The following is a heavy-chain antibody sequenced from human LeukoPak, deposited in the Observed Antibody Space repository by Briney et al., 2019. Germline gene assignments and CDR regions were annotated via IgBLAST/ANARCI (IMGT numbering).Heavy chain of an antibody. V-gene: IGHV3-23*01. Sequence: GGSLRLSCAASGFTFSSYAMSWVRQAPGKGLEWVSAISGSGGSTYYADSVKGRFTISRDNSKNTLYLQMNSLRAEDTAVYYCAKDRVTLVRGARVPSWFDPWGQGTLVTVSS. CDR1: GFTFSSYA. D-gene: IGHD3-10*01. J-gene: IGHJ5*02. CDR3: AKDRVTLVRGARVPSWFDP. CDR2: ISGSGGST.